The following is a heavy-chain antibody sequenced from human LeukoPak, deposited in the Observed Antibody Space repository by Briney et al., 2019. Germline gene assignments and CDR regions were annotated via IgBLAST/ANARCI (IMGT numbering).Heavy chain of an antibody. CDR1: GFTFSSYW. CDR3: ARRIQGMAPYYFDY. Sequence: RRSLRLSCTASGFTFSSYWMHWVRQAPGKGLVWVSRINSDGGSTSYADSAKGRFTISRDNAKNTLYLQMNSLRAEDTAVYYCARRIQGMAPYYFDYWGQGTLVTVSS. J-gene: IGHJ4*02. CDR2: INSDGGST. D-gene: IGHD5-24*01. V-gene: IGHV3-74*01.